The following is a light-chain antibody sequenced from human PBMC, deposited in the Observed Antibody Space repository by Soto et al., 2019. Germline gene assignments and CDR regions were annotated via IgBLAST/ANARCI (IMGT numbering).Light chain of an antibody. CDR3: QHYNDWTPMYT. CDR1: QNINSN. J-gene: IGKJ2*01. Sequence: DIVMTQSPATLSMSPGERATLSCRATQNINSNLAWYQHRPGQAPRLLIYDASIRPTGIPARFSGSGSGTEFTLTIGSLQSEAFAVYYCQHYNDWTPMYTFGHGTKLDSK. V-gene: IGKV3-15*01. CDR2: DAS.